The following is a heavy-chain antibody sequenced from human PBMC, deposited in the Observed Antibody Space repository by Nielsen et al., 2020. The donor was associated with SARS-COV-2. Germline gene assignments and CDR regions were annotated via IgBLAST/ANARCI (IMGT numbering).Heavy chain of an antibody. CDR1: GFTFSSYA. V-gene: IGHV3-23*03. J-gene: IGHJ4*02. CDR2: IYSGGSST. CDR3: ARDGYYYGSGSSWAYYFDY. Sequence: GESLKISCAASGFTFSSYAMSWVRQAPGKGLEWVSVIYSGGSSTYYADSVKGRFTISRDNAKNSLYLQMNSLRAEDTAVYYCARDGYYYGSGSSWAYYFDYWGQGTLVTVSS. D-gene: IGHD3-10*01.